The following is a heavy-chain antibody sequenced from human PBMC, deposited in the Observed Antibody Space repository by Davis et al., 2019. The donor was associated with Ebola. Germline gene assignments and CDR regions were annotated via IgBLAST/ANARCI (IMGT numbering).Heavy chain of an antibody. V-gene: IGHV1-3*01. Sequence: AASVKVSCKASGYTFTSYSMHWVRQAPGQRLEWMGWINAGNGNTKYSQKFQGRVTITRDTSASTAYMELSSLRSEDTAVYYCARVQSRYYYDSSGYYLRYWGQGTLVTVSS. D-gene: IGHD3-22*01. CDR2: INAGNGNT. J-gene: IGHJ4*02. CDR3: ARVQSRYYYDSSGYYLRY. CDR1: GYTFTSYS.